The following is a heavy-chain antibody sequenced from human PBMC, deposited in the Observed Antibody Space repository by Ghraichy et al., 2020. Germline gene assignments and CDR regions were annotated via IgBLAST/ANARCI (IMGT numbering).Heavy chain of an antibody. V-gene: IGHV3-23*01. J-gene: IGHJ4*02. D-gene: IGHD6-6*01. CDR2: ISGSGGST. CDR3: AKDHFSNSKIVYIYFDY. CDR1: GFTFSSYA. Sequence: GGSLRLSCAASGFTFSSYAMSWVRQAPGKGLEWVSAISGSGGSTYYADSVKGRFTISRDNSKNTLYLQMDSLRAEDTAVYYCAKDHFSNSKIVYIYFDYWGQGTLVTVSS.